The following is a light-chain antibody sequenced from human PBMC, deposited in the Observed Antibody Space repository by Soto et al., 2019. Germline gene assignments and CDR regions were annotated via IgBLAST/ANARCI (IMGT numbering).Light chain of an antibody. CDR2: ADS. CDR1: EIGSNS. V-gene: IGLV3-21*02. CDR3: QVWDTSSDHVV. Sequence: SYVLTQPPSVSVAPRQTARITCGGNEIGSNSVHWYQQKPGQAPVLVVYADSDRPSGIPDRFSGSNSGNTATLTISGVEDGDEADYYCQVWDTSSDHVVFGGGTKLTVL. J-gene: IGLJ2*01.